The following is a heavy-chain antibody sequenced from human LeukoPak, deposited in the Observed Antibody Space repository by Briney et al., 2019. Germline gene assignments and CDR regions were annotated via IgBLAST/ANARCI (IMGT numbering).Heavy chain of an antibody. CDR3: ARDLYNWNS. V-gene: IGHV4-59*13. CDR1: GGSICSYY. J-gene: IGHJ4*02. Sequence: SETLSLTCCVSGGSICSYYWSWIRQPPGKGLEGIGFIYYSENTNYNPTLKSRVTISVDTSKHQFSLKLSSVTAADTAVYYCARDLYNWNSWGQGTLVTVSS. CDR2: IYYSENT. D-gene: IGHD1-20*01.